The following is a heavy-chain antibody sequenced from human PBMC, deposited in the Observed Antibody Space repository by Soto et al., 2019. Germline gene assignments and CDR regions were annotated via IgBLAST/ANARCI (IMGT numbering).Heavy chain of an antibody. CDR3: AREAARPRYSGMDV. CDR1: GGSFSGYY. Sequence: SETLSLTCAVYGGSFSGYYWSWIRQPPGKGLEWIGEINHSGSTNYNPSLKSRVTISVDTSKNQFSLKLSSVTAADTAVYYCAREAARPRYSGMDVWGQGTTVTVS. V-gene: IGHV4-34*01. D-gene: IGHD6-6*01. CDR2: INHSGST. J-gene: IGHJ6*02.